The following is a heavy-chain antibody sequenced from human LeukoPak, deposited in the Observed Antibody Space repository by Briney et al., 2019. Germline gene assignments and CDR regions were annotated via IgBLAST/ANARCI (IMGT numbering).Heavy chain of an antibody. D-gene: IGHD3-10*01. J-gene: IGHJ4*02. CDR3: ARQTYYYGSGTYYYYFDY. CDR2: IWSDATNK. V-gene: IGHV3-33*01. Sequence: GGSLRLSCAASGFTFSSYDMHWVRQGPGTGLEWVTVIWSDATNKYYADSVKGRFTISRDNSTNTLYLQMNSLRAEDTAVYFCARQTYYYGSGTYYYYFDYWGQGTLVTVSS. CDR1: GFTFSSYD.